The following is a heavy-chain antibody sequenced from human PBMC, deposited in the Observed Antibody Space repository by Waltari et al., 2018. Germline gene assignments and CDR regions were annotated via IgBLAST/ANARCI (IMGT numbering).Heavy chain of an antibody. V-gene: IGHV4-59*01. CDR1: GGSISSYY. CDR2: IYYSGST. D-gene: IGHD6-13*01. Sequence: QVQLQESGPGLVKPSETLSLTCTVSGGSISSYYWSWIRQPPGKGLEWIGYIYYSGSTNYNPSLKNRVTISVDTSKNQFSLKLSSVTAADTAVYYCARGAYSSSWYLFDYWGQGTLVTVSS. CDR3: ARGAYSSSWYLFDY. J-gene: IGHJ4*02.